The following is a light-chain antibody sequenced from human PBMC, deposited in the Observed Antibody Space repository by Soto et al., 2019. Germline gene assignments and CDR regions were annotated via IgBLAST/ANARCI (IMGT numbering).Light chain of an antibody. Sequence: DIQMTQSPSTLSASVGDRVTITCRASQNISPWLAWYQQKPGKAPKILIYKASSLESGVPSRFSGSESGTEFTLTISSLQPDDFATYYCQQYKTYFRTFGQGTKLEIK. J-gene: IGKJ2*01. V-gene: IGKV1-5*03. CDR2: KAS. CDR1: QNISPW. CDR3: QQYKTYFRT.